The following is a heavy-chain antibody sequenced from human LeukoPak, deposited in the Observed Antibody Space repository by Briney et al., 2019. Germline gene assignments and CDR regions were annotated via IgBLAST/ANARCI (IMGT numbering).Heavy chain of an antibody. V-gene: IGHV3-23*01. J-gene: IGHJ1*01. D-gene: IGHD1-26*01. CDR1: GFTVSSNY. CDR2: ISGSGGST. CDR3: AKDGPGKGSEYFQH. Sequence: PGGSLRLSCAASGFTVSSNYMSWVRQAPGKGLEWVSAISGSGGSTYYADSVKGRFTISRDNSKNTLYLQMNSLRAEDTAVYYCAKDGPGKGSEYFQHWGQGTLVTVSS.